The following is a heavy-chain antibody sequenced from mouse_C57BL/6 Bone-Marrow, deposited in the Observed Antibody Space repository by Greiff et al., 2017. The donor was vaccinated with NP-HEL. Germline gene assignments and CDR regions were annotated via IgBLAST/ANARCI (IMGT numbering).Heavy chain of an antibody. Sequence: VHVKQSGAELVRPGTSVKVSCKASGYAFTNYLIEWVKQRPGQGLEWIGVINPGSGGTNYNEKFKGKATLTADKSSSTAYMQLSSLTSEDSAVYFCARELRLRDYAMDYWGQGTSVTVSS. CDR3: ARELRLRDYAMDY. CDR2: INPGSGGT. D-gene: IGHD3-2*02. CDR1: GYAFTNYL. V-gene: IGHV1-54*01. J-gene: IGHJ4*01.